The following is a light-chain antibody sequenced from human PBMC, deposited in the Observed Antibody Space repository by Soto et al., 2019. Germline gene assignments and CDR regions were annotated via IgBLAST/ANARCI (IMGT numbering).Light chain of an antibody. J-gene: IGKJ1*01. CDR1: QSISNW. Sequence: IHRRQSPSTLPASVGYRGTITCRPSQSISNWLACYQQKPGTAPKVLIYHASNLQSWVPSRFSGSGSGTEFTLTISSLQPDDFATYYCQQYNSYSFGQGTKVDIK. CDR3: QQYNSYS. V-gene: IGKV1-5*01. CDR2: HAS.